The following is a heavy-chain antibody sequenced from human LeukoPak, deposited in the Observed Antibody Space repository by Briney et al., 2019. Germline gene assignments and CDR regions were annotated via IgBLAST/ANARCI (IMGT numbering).Heavy chain of an antibody. CDR1: GGSISSGGYS. D-gene: IGHD6-13*01. CDR2: IYYSGST. Sequence: SQTLSLTCAVSGGSISSGGYSWSWIRQPPGKGLEWIGSIYYSGSTYYNPSLKSRVTMSVDTSKNQFSLKLSSVTAADTAVYYCARDLPLSYSSSWPWYFDLWGRGTLVTVSS. J-gene: IGHJ2*01. V-gene: IGHV4-30-4*07. CDR3: ARDLPLSYSSSWPWYFDL.